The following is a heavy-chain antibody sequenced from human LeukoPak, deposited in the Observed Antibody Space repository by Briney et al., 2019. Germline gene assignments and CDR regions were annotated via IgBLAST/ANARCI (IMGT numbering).Heavy chain of an antibody. D-gene: IGHD3-10*01. Sequence: GGSLRLSRAASGFTFSSYSMNWVRQAPGKGLEWVSSISSSSSYIYYADSVKGRFTISRDNAKNTLYLQMNSLRAEDTAVYYCARDEDGSGSYDYWGQGTLVTVSS. CDR2: ISSSSSYI. CDR3: ARDEDGSGSYDY. J-gene: IGHJ4*02. CDR1: GFTFSSYS. V-gene: IGHV3-21*01.